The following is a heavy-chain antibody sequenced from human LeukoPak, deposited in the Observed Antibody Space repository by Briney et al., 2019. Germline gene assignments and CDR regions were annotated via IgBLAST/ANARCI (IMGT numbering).Heavy chain of an antibody. Sequence: GGSLRLSCTASGFMFGGYAVSWVRQAPGKGLEWVAVIWYDGSNKYYADSVKGRFTISRDNSKNTLYLQMNSLRAEDTAVYYCARGNGYSGYDYFDYWGQGTLVTVSS. CDR1: GFMFGGYA. CDR3: ARGNGYSGYDYFDY. V-gene: IGHV3-33*08. J-gene: IGHJ4*02. CDR2: IWYDGSNK. D-gene: IGHD5-12*01.